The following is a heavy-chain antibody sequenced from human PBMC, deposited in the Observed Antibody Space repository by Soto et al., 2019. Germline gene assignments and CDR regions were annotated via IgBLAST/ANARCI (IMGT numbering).Heavy chain of an antibody. CDR3: AREMGGATVTTIWYFDL. CDR2: MNQDGSEK. D-gene: IGHD4-17*01. J-gene: IGHJ2*01. CDR1: GFTFSSYW. Sequence: EVQLVESGGDLVQPGGSLRLSCAASGFTFSSYWMSWVRQAPGKGLEWVANMNQDGSEKYYADSVKGRFTISGDNAKNSLCLQMNSLRAEDTAVYYCAREMGGATVTTIWYFDLWGRGTLVTVSS. V-gene: IGHV3-7*01.